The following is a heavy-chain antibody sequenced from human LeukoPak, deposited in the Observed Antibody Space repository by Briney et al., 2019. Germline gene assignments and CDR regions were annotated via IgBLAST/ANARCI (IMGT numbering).Heavy chain of an antibody. D-gene: IGHD1-26*01. CDR1: AFSFSGYW. V-gene: IGHV3-7*01. Sequence: PGGSLRLSCEASAFSFSGYWMNWVRQAPGKGLEWVANIRQDGSVKNYVDSVKGRFTISRDNARNSLYLQMNCLRVEDTAVYYCARDPVGAPYYDSWGQGTLVSVSS. CDR3: ARDPVGAPYYDS. J-gene: IGHJ4*02. CDR2: IRQDGSVK.